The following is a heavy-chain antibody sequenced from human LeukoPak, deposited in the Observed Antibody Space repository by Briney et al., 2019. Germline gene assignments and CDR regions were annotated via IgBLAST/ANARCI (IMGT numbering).Heavy chain of an antibody. CDR3: ARGPRGGDGYVNAVFDY. V-gene: IGHV1-46*01. Sequence: GASVKVSCKAFGYTFTSNYMHWVRQAPGQGAGWMGVLSPSGGSTTYAQQFQEGLTLNRDMYTSTDYLELSSLRPEDTAVYYCARGPRGGDGYVNAVFDYWGQGTLVTVSS. J-gene: IGHJ4*02. D-gene: IGHD2-21*02. CDR1: GYTFTSNY. CDR2: LSPSGGST.